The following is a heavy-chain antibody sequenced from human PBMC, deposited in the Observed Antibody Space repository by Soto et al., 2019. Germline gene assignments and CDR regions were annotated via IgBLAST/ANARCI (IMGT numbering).Heavy chain of an antibody. D-gene: IGHD3-3*01. CDR2: ISGSGGST. J-gene: IGHJ6*02. CDR3: AKDMQTYYDFWSGSQNYGMDV. CDR1: GFTFSSYA. Sequence: GGSLRLSCAASGFTFSSYAMSWVRQAPGKGLEWVSAISGSGGSTYYADSVKGRFTISRDNSKNTLYLQMNSLRAEDTAVYYCAKDMQTYYDFWSGSQNYGMDVWGQGTTVTVSS. V-gene: IGHV3-23*01.